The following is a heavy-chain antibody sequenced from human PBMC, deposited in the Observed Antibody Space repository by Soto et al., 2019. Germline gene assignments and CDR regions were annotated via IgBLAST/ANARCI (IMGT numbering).Heavy chain of an antibody. Sequence: PGGSLRLSCAASGFTFSSYSMNWVRQAPGRGLEWVSSISSSSSYIYYADSVKGRFTISRDNAKNPLYLQMNSLRAEDTAVYYCARDHIIPAAIYFDYWGQGTLVTVSS. D-gene: IGHD2-2*01. J-gene: IGHJ4*02. V-gene: IGHV3-21*01. CDR1: GFTFSSYS. CDR2: ISSSSSYI. CDR3: ARDHIIPAAIYFDY.